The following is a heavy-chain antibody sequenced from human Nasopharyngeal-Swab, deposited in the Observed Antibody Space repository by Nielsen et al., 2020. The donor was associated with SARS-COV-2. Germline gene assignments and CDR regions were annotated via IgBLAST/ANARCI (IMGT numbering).Heavy chain of an antibody. D-gene: IGHD5-18*01. J-gene: IGHJ6*02. CDR3: ARRAVGGYHPNYYYGMDV. CDR2: IYYSGST. Sequence: WIRQPPGKGLEWIGYIYYSGSTNYNPSLKGRVTISVDTAKNQFSLKLSSVTAADTAVYYCARRAVGGYHPNYYYGMDVWGQGTTVTVSS. V-gene: IGHV4-59*08.